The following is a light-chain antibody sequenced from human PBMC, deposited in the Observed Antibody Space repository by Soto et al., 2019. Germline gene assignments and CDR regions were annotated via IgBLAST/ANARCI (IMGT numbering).Light chain of an antibody. CDR1: QSISSY. Sequence: DIKMTRSASAMAPSVGAIITIACRASQSISSYVNWYQQKPGKAPKLLIYKASTLKSGVPSRVSGSGSGTEFTLTSSSLQPDDFATYYCQHYNSYSEAFGQGTKVEIK. J-gene: IGKJ1*01. CDR3: QHYNSYSEA. CDR2: KAS. V-gene: IGKV1-5*03.